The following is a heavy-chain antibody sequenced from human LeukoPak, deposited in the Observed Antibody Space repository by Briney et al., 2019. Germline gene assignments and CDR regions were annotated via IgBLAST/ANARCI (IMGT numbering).Heavy chain of an antibody. J-gene: IGHJ4*02. CDR1: GFTFSDYY. D-gene: IGHD6-13*01. Sequence: GGSLRLSCAASGFTFSDYYMSWIRQAPGKGLEWVSSITSGRTYTYYADSVKGRFTISRDNAKKSLYLQMNSLRADDSAVYYCARGEASSRFDYWGQGTLVTVSS. V-gene: IGHV3-11*06. CDR3: ARGEASSRFDY. CDR2: ITSGRTYT.